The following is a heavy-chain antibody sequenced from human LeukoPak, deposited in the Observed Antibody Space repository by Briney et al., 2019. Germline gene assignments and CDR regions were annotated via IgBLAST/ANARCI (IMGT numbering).Heavy chain of an antibody. CDR2: IIPIFGTA. CDR1: GGTFSSYA. CDR3: ARRRGDYVWGGYRHLGGYYFDY. V-gene: IGHV1-69*13. Sequence: ASVKVSCKASGGTFSSYAISWVRQAPGQGLEWMGGIIPIFGTANYAQKFQGRVTITADESTSTAYMELSSLRSEDTAVYYCARRRGDYVWGGYRHLGGYYFDYWGQGTLVTVSS. J-gene: IGHJ4*02. D-gene: IGHD3-16*02.